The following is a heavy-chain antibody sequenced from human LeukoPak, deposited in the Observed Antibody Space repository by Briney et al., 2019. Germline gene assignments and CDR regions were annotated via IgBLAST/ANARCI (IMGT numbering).Heavy chain of an antibody. V-gene: IGHV4-4*07. CDR3: ARAVATTPLFYYGLDV. J-gene: IGHJ6*02. D-gene: IGHD5-24*01. CDR1: GGSISGYY. CDR2: IYTSGST. Sequence: SETLSLTCTVSGGSISGYYWSWIRQPAGKGLEWIGRIYTSGSTNYNPSLKSRVTMSVDTSKNQFSLKLSSVTAADTAVYYCARAVATTPLFYYGLDVWGQGTTVTVSS.